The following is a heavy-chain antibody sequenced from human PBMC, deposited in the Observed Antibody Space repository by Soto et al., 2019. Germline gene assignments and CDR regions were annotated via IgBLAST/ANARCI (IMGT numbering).Heavy chain of an antibody. V-gene: IGHV4-34*01. CDR1: GWSFSGHS. CDR2: INHSGRV. Sequence: PSETLSLTCAFEGWSFSGHSVTWLRPSPGKGLEWIGDINHSGRVNYSPSLKSRVTISLDTSKNQFSLTLSAVTAADTAMYYCSTRAYDTNGYYRFDPWGQGTLVT. CDR3: STRAYDTNGYYRFDP. D-gene: IGHD3-22*01. J-gene: IGHJ5*01.